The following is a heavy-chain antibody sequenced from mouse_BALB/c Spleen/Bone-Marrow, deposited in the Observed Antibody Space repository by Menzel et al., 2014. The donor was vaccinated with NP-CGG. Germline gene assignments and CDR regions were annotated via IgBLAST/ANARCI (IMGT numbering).Heavy chain of an antibody. CDR1: GFTFSSYG. CDR2: ISSGGSHT. V-gene: IGHV5-6*02. D-gene: IGHD2-10*02. Sequence: EVKLVESGGDLVKPGGSLKLSCAASGFTFSSYGMSWVRQTPDKRLEWVATISSGGSHTYYPDSVKGRFTISRDNAKNTLYLQMSSLMSEDTAIYYCARRGYDNSYWYFGVWGAGTTVTVSS. CDR3: ARRGYDNSYWYFGV. J-gene: IGHJ1*01.